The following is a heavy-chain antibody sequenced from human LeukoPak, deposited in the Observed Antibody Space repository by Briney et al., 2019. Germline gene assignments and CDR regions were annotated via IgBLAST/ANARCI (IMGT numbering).Heavy chain of an antibody. V-gene: IGHV4-34*01. CDR3: ARGGFYCGDDCYVDY. Sequence: PSETLSLTCAVYAGSLSYYYWSWIRQSPEKGLEWIGEINRSGSTNDNPSLKSRVSIAVDTSKNQFSLKLSSVTAADKDIYYCARGGFYCGDDCYVDYWGQGALVTVSS. CDR1: AGSLSYYY. D-gene: IGHD2-21*02. J-gene: IGHJ4*02. CDR2: INRSGST.